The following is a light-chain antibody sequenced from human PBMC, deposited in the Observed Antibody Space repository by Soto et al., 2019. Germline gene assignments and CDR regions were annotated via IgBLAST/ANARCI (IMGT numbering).Light chain of an antibody. V-gene: IGKV1-5*01. Sequence: DIQMTQSPSTLSASVGDRVTITCRASQSFSGWLAWYQQKPGKAPKLLIFDGFSLKSGVPSRFSGSGSGTEFTLTISSLQPDDFATYYCQKYDSYSLTFGHGTKVDIK. CDR1: QSFSGW. J-gene: IGKJ1*01. CDR3: QKYDSYSLT. CDR2: DGF.